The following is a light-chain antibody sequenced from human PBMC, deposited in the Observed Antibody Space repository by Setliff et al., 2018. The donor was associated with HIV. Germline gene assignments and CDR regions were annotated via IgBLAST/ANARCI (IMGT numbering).Light chain of an antibody. Sequence: QSALTQPASVSGSPGQSITISCTGTCSDIGRYNLVSWYQQYPGKAPKLMIYQATKRPSGVSNRLSGSKSGNTASLTISGLQAEDEADYYCCSNTGSNTYVFGSGTKVTVL. CDR1: CSDIGRYNL. V-gene: IGLV2-23*01. J-gene: IGLJ1*01. CDR2: QAT. CDR3: CSNTGSNTYV.